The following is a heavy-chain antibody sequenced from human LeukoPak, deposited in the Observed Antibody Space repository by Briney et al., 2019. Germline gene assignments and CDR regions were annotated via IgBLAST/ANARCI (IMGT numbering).Heavy chain of an antibody. J-gene: IGHJ4*02. D-gene: IGHD6-13*01. CDR2: IYYSGST. V-gene: IGHV4-39*07. CDR3: ARETEQQLVPYYFDY. Sequence: SETLSLTCTVSGGSISSSSYYWGWIRQPPGKGLEWIGSIYYSGSTYYNPSLKSRVTISVDTSKNQFSLKLSSVTAADTAVYYCARETEQQLVPYYFDYWGQGTLVTVSS. CDR1: GGSISSSSYY.